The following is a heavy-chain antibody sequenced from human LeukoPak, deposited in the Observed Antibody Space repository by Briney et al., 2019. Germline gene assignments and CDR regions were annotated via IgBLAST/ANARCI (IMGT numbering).Heavy chain of an antibody. CDR1: GFTFSSYA. V-gene: IGHV3-23*01. CDR2: ISGSGGST. Sequence: PGGSLRLSCAASGFTFSSYAMSWVRQAPGKGPEWVSAISGSGGSTYYADSVKGRFTISRDNSKNTLYLQMNSLRAEDTAVYYCAKGRDIVVVPAVEIDYWGQGTLVTVSS. CDR3: AKGRDIVVVPAVEIDY. D-gene: IGHD2-2*01. J-gene: IGHJ4*02.